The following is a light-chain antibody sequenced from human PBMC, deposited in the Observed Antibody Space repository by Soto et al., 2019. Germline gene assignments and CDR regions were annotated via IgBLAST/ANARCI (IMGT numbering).Light chain of an antibody. J-gene: IGKJ1*01. V-gene: IGKV1-6*01. CDR3: QQYYSFPWT. CDR1: QDIRND. CDR2: AAS. Sequence: AIQMTQSPSSLSASVGDRVSITCRAGQDIRNDLGWYQQKPGKAPELLIYAASTLQSGVPSRFSGSGSGTDFTLTISCLQSEDFATYYCQQYYSFPWTFGQGTKVDIK.